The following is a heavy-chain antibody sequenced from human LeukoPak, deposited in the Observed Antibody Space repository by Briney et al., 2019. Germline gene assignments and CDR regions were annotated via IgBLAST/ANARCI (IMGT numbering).Heavy chain of an antibody. J-gene: IGHJ4*02. D-gene: IGHD3-22*01. CDR3: AREYYYDSSGHWGFDY. Sequence: PSQTLSLTCTVSGGSISSGGYYWSWIRQHPGKGLEWIGYIYYSGSTYYSPSLKSRVTISVDTSKNQFSLKLSSVTAADTAVYYCAREYYYDSSGHWGFDYWGQGTLVTVSS. V-gene: IGHV4-31*03. CDR1: GGSISSGGYY. CDR2: IYYSGST.